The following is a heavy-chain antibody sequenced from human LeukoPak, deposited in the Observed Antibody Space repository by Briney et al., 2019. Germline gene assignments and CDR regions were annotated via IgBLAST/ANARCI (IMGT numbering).Heavy chain of an antibody. V-gene: IGHV1-18*01. J-gene: IGHJ4*02. CDR3: ARDRGTYYYDSSGYSG. CDR1: GYTFTSYG. D-gene: IGHD3-22*01. Sequence: ASVKVSCKASGYTFTSYGISRGRQAPGQGLEWMGWISAYNGNTNYAQKLQGRVTMTTDTSTSTAYMELRSLRSDDTAVYYCARDRGTYYYDSSGYSGWGQGTLVTVSS. CDR2: ISAYNGNT.